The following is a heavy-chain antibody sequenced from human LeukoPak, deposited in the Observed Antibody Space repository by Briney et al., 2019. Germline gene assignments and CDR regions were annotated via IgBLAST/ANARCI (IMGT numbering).Heavy chain of an antibody. D-gene: IGHD1-26*01. CDR3: AKFRGRFALLDY. CDR2: IHYSGST. CDR1: GGSISTYY. V-gene: IGHV4-59*01. Sequence: PSETLSLTCTVSGGSISTYYWSWIRQPPGEGLEWIAYIHYSGSTNYNPSLKSRVTISVDTSKKHLSLKLSSVTAADTAVYYCAKFRGRFALLDYWGQGTLVTVSS. J-gene: IGHJ4*02.